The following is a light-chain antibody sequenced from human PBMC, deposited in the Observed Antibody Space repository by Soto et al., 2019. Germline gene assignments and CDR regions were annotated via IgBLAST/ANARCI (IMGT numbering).Light chain of an antibody. Sequence: EIVLTHSPATLSLSPGERATLSCRASLTVTNNYLAWYQQKAGQAPRLVIYDASTSATGIPDRFSASGSGTDFTLTISRLEPEDFAVYFCQQYASAPLTFGQGTKVEVK. V-gene: IGKV3-20*01. J-gene: IGKJ1*01. CDR2: DAS. CDR3: QQYASAPLT. CDR1: LTVTNNY.